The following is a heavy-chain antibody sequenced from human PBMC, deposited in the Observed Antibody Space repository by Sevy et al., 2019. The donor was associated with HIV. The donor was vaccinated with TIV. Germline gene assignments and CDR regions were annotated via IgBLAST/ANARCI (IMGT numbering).Heavy chain of an antibody. Sequence: GGSLRLSCAASGFTFSNAWMSWVRQAPGKGLEWVGRIKSKTDGGTTDYAAPVKCRFTSSRDDSKNTPYLQMTSLKTDDTAVYYCWIDKSRITIFGVDQIYGMDVWGQGTTVTVSS. CDR2: IKSKTDGGTT. CDR1: GFTFSNAW. CDR3: WIDKSRITIFGVDQIYGMDV. V-gene: IGHV3-15*01. D-gene: IGHD3-3*01. J-gene: IGHJ6*02.